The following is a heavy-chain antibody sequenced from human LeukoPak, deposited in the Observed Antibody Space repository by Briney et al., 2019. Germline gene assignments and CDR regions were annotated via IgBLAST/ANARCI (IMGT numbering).Heavy chain of an antibody. V-gene: IGHV4-59*01. J-gene: IGHJ4*02. D-gene: IGHD4-23*01. CDR2: VYYSGST. Sequence: SETLSLTCTVSGGSTSSFYWSWIRQPPGKGLEWIGYVYYSGSTNYNPSLKSRVSISVDTSKNQFSLKLTSVTAADTAVYYCARDYGGKFDYWGQGTLVTVSS. CDR1: GGSTSSFY. CDR3: ARDYGGKFDY.